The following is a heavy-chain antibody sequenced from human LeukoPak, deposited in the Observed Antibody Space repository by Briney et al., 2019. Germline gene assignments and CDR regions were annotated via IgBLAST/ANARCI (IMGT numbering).Heavy chain of an antibody. J-gene: IGHJ4*02. CDR1: GGSMSSYY. Sequence: SETLSLTCTVSGGSMSSYYWMWIRQPPGKGLEWVGSISYNGKTNHNPSLKSRVTISVDTSKNQFSLKLSSVTAADTAVYYCTTVRPSLLWHPHYWGQGTLVTVSS. CDR2: ISYNGKT. V-gene: IGHV4-59*01. D-gene: IGHD6-6*01. CDR3: TTVRPSLLWHPHY.